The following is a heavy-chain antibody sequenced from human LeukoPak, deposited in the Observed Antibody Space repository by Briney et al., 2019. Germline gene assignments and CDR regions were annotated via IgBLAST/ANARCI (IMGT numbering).Heavy chain of an antibody. Sequence: ASVKVSCKASGYTFTGYYMHWVRQAPGQGLEWMGWINANSGGTNYAQKFQGRVTMTRDTSISTAYMELSRLRSDDTAVYYCAREKDLVTGTTEFDYWGQGTLVTVSS. CDR1: GYTFTGYY. V-gene: IGHV1-2*02. CDR2: INANSGGT. J-gene: IGHJ4*02. D-gene: IGHD1-7*01. CDR3: AREKDLVTGTTEFDY.